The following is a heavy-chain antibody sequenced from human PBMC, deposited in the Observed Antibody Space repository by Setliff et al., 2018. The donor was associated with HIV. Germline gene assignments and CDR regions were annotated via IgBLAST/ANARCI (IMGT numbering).Heavy chain of an antibody. CDR3: TTIQKLTTPVDY. D-gene: IGHD4-17*01. CDR2: IKQDGSEK. J-gene: IGHJ4*02. V-gene: IGHV3-7*03. Sequence: PGGSLRLSCAASGFTFSSYWINWVRQAPGKGLEWVANIKQDGSEKYYMDSVKGRFTISRDNAKNSLYLQMNSLRAEDTAVYYCTTIQKLTTPVDYWGQGTLVTVSS. CDR1: GFTFSSYW.